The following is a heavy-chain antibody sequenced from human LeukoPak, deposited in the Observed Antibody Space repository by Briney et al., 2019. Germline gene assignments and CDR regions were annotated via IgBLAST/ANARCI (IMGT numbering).Heavy chain of an antibody. J-gene: IGHJ4*02. CDR2: ISDSGGGT. CDR3: DGADS. CDR1: GFTFNTYS. Sequence: GGSLRLSCAASGFTFNTYSMNWARQAPGKGLEWVSTISDSGGGTYYADSVKGRFTISRDNSKNTLYLQMNSLRADDTAVYYCDGADSCGQGTLVTVSS. V-gene: IGHV3-23*01.